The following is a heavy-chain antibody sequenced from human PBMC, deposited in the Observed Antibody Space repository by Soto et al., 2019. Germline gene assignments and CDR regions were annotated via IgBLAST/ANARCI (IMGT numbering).Heavy chain of an antibody. D-gene: IGHD3-10*01. J-gene: IGHJ4*02. V-gene: IGHV3-30*04. CDR3: AGRSGSSDY. Sequence: PGGSLRLSCAASGFTFSNYTMHWVRQAPGKGLEWVALISYDEIDKYFAGAVKGRFTISRDNSKNTLYLQMDSLRAEDTAVYYCAGRSGSSDYWGRGTLVTVSS. CDR1: GFTFSNYT. CDR2: ISYDEIDK.